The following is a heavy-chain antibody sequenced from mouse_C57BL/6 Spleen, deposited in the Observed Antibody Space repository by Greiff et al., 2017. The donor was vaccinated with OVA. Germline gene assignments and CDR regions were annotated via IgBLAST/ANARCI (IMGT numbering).Heavy chain of an antibody. CDR2: IDPSDSYT. Sequence: VQLQQPGAELVKPGASVKLSCKASGYTFTSYWMQWVKQRPGQGLEWIGEIDPSDSYTNYNQKFKGKATLTVDTSSSTAYMQLSSLTSEDSAVYYCARTLWFDYWGHGTTLTVSS. CDR3: ARTLWFDY. V-gene: IGHV1-50*01. CDR1: GYTFTSYW. J-gene: IGHJ2*01.